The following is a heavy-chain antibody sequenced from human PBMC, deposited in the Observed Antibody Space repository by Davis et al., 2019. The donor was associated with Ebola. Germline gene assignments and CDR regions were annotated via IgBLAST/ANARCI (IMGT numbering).Heavy chain of an antibody. CDR1: GGSISSGDYY. J-gene: IGHJ4*02. CDR3: ARSLSRELELRIFDY. D-gene: IGHD1-7*01. V-gene: IGHV4-61*08. CDR2: IYYSGST. Sequence: SETLSLTCTVSGGSISSGDYYWSWIRQHPGKGLEWIGYIYYSGSTNYNPSLKSRVTISVDTSKNQFSLKLSSVTAADTAVYYCARSLSRELELRIFDYWGQGTLVTVSS.